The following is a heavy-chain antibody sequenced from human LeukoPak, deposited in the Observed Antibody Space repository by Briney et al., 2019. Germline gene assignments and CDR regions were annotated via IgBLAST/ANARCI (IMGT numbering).Heavy chain of an antibody. Sequence: PGGSLRLSCAASGFTFSTYSMNWVRQAPGKGLEWISYISGSSTTIHYADSVKGRFTISRDNAKNSLYLQMNSLRAEDTAVYYCARDRAFYYMDVWGKGTTVTVSS. J-gene: IGHJ6*03. CDR2: ISGSSTTI. CDR1: GFTFSTYS. CDR3: ARDRAFYYMDV. V-gene: IGHV3-48*01.